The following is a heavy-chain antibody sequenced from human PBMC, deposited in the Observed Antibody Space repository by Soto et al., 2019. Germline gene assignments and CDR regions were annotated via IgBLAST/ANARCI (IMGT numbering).Heavy chain of an antibody. CDR2: ISAYNGNT. Sequence: FVNLALKRSGYRITGYGSSWVRQAPGQGLEWMGWISAYNGNTNYAQKLQGRVTMTTDTSTSTAYMELRSLRSDDTAVYYCARRAVAGHSAYLGQRTLVTVSS. D-gene: IGHD6-19*01. J-gene: IGHJ4*01. CDR1: GYRITGYG. V-gene: IGHV1-18*01. CDR3: ARRAVAGHSAY.